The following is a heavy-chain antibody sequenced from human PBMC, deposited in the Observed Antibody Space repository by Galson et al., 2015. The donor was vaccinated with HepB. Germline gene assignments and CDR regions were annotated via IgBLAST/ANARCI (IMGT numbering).Heavy chain of an antibody. CDR1: GGSFSGYY. Sequence: LSLTCAVYGGSFSGYYWSWIRQPPGKGLEWIGEINHSGSTNYNPSLKSRVTISVDTSKNQFSLKLSSVTAADTAVFYCARDRYQLPRYSGYDLWGQGTLVIVSS. CDR3: ARDRYQLPRYSGYDL. CDR2: INHSGST. V-gene: IGHV4-34*01. J-gene: IGHJ5*02. D-gene: IGHD5-12*01.